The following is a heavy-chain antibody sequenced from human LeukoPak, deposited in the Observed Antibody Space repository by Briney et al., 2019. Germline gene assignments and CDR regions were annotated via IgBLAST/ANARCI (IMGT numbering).Heavy chain of an antibody. CDR2: INHSGST. CDR1: GFTFSNAW. J-gene: IGHJ4*02. CDR3: ARGPYDYGDYYFDY. D-gene: IGHD4-17*01. V-gene: IGHV4-34*01. Sequence: AGGSLRLSCAASGFTFSNAWMSWVRQAPGKGLEWIGEINHSGSTNYNPSLKSRVTISVDTSKNQFSLKLSSVTAADTAVYYCARGPYDYGDYYFDYWGQGTLVTVSS.